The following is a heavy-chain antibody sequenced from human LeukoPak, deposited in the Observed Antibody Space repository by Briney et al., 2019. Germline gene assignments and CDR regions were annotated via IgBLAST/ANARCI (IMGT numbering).Heavy chain of an antibody. CDR3: AKDGDYDFWSGYYSRYFDY. CDR1: GFTFSSYG. V-gene: IGHV3-30*18. J-gene: IGHJ4*02. Sequence: PGGSLRLSCAASGFTFSSYGMHWVRQAPGKGLEWVALISYDGSNKYYADSVKGRFTISRDNSKNTLYLQMNSLRAEDTAAYYCAKDGDYDFWSGYYSRYFDYWGQGTLVTVSS. CDR2: ISYDGSNK. D-gene: IGHD3-3*01.